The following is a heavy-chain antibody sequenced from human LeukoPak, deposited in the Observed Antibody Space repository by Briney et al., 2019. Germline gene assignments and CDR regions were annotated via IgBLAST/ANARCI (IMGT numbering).Heavy chain of an antibody. CDR3: ARVVNPAAGTSNWFDP. Sequence: SVKVSCKASGGTFSSYAISWVRQAPGQGFEWMGGIIPIFGTANYAQKFQGRVTITADESTSTAYMELSSLRSEDTAVYYCARVVNPAAGTSNWFDPWGQGTLVTVSS. V-gene: IGHV1-69*13. CDR2: IIPIFGTA. J-gene: IGHJ5*02. CDR1: GGTFSSYA. D-gene: IGHD6-13*01.